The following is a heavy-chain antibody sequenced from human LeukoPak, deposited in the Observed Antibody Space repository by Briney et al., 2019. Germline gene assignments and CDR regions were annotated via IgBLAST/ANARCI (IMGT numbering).Heavy chain of an antibody. CDR3: AKSPTVDAAFDI. CDR2: IGYTGDST. D-gene: IGHD4-23*01. J-gene: IGHJ3*02. V-gene: IGHV3-23*01. CDR1: GFTFSSYA. Sequence: GGSLRLSCAASGFTFSSYAVNWVRQAPGKGLEWVSGIGYTGDSTFHPASVKGRFTVPRDSSKNTLFLHMNSLRAEDTALYYCAKSPTVDAAFDIWGQGTMVTVSS.